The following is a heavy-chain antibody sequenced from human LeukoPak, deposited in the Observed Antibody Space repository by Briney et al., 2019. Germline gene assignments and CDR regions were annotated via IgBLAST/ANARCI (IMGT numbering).Heavy chain of an antibody. D-gene: IGHD3-10*01. CDR2: ISSSGSTI. Sequence: GGSLRLSCAASGFTFSSYEMNWVRQAPGKGLEWVSYISSSGSTIYYADSVKGRFTISRDNAKNSLYLQMNSLRAEDTAVDYCARDLSGSYYIQTYGMDVWGQGTPVTVSS. CDR1: GFTFSSYE. CDR3: ARDLSGSYYIQTYGMDV. J-gene: IGHJ6*02. V-gene: IGHV3-48*03.